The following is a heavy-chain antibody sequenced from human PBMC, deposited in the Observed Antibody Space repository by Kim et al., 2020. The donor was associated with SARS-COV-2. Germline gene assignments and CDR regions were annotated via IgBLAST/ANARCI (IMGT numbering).Heavy chain of an antibody. V-gene: IGHV3-66*01. J-gene: IGHJ4*02. Sequence: YADSVRDRFSIYRDSSKNTLYLQMNSLRAEDTAVYYCARDQYGNSSYFFDYWGQGTLVTVSS. D-gene: IGHD6-6*01. CDR3: ARDQYGNSSYFFDY.